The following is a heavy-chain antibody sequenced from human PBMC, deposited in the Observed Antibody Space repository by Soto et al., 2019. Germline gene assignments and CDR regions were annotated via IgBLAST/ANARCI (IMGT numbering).Heavy chain of an antibody. CDR1: GGSVSSGNYY. J-gene: IGHJ4*02. D-gene: IGHD3-22*01. V-gene: IGHV4-61*01. CDR2: FYYTGST. Sequence: QVQLQESGPGLVKPSETLSLTCTVSGGSVSSGNYYWSWIRQPPGTGLEWIGYFYYTGSTNYNPSLKSRVTISIEASKNQFSLRLSSVTAADTAVYYCARSMHYSDGSNYSPFDYWGQGTLVTVSS. CDR3: ARSMHYSDGSNYSPFDY.